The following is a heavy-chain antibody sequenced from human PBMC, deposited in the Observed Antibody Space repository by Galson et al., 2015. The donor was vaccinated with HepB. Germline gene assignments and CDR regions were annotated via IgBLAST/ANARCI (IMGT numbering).Heavy chain of an antibody. V-gene: IGHV3-13*01. CDR3: ARAPHTLAYCGGDCYWYFDL. CDR1: GFTFSSYD. CDR2: IGTAGDT. Sequence: SLRLSCAASGFTFSSYDMHWVRQATGKGLEWVSAIGTAGDTYYPGSVKGRFTISRENAKNSLYLQMNSLRAGDTAVYYCARAPHTLAYCGGDCYWYFDLWGRGTLVTVSS. D-gene: IGHD2-21*02. J-gene: IGHJ2*01.